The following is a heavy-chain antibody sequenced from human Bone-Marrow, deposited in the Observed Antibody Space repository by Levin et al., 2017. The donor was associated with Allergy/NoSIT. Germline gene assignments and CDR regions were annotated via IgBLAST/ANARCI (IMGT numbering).Heavy chain of an antibody. J-gene: IGHJ3*02. CDR3: ARDHNYYGSGSYYRVAFDI. D-gene: IGHD3-10*01. CDR2: INQDGSET. CDR1: GFTFSNFW. V-gene: IGHV3-7*04. Sequence: GGSLRLSCAASGFTFSNFWMTWVRQAPGKGLEWVANINQDGSETYHVDSVKGRFTISRDNAEDSLYLQMNSLRAEDSAVYYWARDHNYYGSGSYYRVAFDIWGQGSMVTVSS.